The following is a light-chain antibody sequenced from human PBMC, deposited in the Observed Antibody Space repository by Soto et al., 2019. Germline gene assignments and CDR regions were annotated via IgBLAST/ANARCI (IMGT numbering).Light chain of an antibody. CDR2: GAS. CDR3: QQYGSSPRT. V-gene: IGKV3-20*01. Sequence: EIVLTQSPATLSLSPGERATLSSRASQSVSSSYLAWYRQKPGQAPRLLIYGASSRATGIPDRFSGSGSGTDFTLTISRLEPEDFAVYYCQQYGSSPRTFGQGTKVDI. CDR1: QSVSSSY. J-gene: IGKJ1*01.